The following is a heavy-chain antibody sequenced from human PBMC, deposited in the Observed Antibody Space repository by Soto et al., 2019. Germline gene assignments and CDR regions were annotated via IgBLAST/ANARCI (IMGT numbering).Heavy chain of an antibody. Sequence: GGSLRLSCAASGFTFDDYTMHWVRQAPGKGLEWVSLISWDGGSTYYADSVKGRFTISRDNSKNSLYLQMNSLRTEDTALYYCAKAKGPDDCSGGSGYSSSKYYYYGMDVWGQGTKVTVSS. CDR3: AKAKGPDDCSGGSGYSSSKYYYYGMDV. J-gene: IGHJ6*02. CDR2: ISWDGGST. V-gene: IGHV3-43*01. CDR1: GFTFDDYT. D-gene: IGHD2-15*01.